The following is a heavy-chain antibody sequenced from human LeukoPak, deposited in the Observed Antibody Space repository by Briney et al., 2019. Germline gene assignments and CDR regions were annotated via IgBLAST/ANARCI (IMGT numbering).Heavy chain of an antibody. CDR2: ISYDGGNK. CDR3: AKDRSGMEYNFDF. D-gene: IGHD1-1*01. V-gene: IGHV3-30*18. J-gene: IGHJ4*02. Sequence: GGSLRLSCAVSGFTFNTYGMHWVRQTPGKGLEWVSLISYDGGNKYYADSVKGRFTISRDNSKNTLYLQMDSLRAEDTAVYYCAKDRSGMEYNFDFWGQGTLVTVSS. CDR1: GFTFNTYG.